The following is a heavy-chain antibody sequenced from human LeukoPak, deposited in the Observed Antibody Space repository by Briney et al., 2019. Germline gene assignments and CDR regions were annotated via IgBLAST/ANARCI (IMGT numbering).Heavy chain of an antibody. CDR3: ARSGRAYDYFYFYGMAV. J-gene: IGHJ6*02. CDR1: GFTFSSSG. V-gene: IGHV3-30*02. Sequence: GGSLRLSCAASGFTFSSSGMHWVRQAPGKGLEWVAFIRYDGSNKYHADSVKGRFTISRDNSKNTLYLRVNSLRAEDTAMYYCARSGRAYDYFYFYGMAVWGQGTTVTVSS. D-gene: IGHD3-10*01. CDR2: IRYDGSNK.